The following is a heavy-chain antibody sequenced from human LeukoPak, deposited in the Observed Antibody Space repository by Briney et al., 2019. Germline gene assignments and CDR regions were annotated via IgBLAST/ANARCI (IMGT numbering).Heavy chain of an antibody. Sequence: PGGSLRLSCAASGFTFDDYAMHWVRQAPGKGLEWVSGISWNSGSIGYADSVKGRFTISRDNAKNSLYLQMNSLRAEDTALYYCAKDKNLDYYDSSGYSRGGFDYWGQGTLVTVSS. D-gene: IGHD3-22*01. J-gene: IGHJ4*02. V-gene: IGHV3-9*01. CDR3: AKDKNLDYYDSSGYSRGGFDY. CDR1: GFTFDDYA. CDR2: ISWNSGSI.